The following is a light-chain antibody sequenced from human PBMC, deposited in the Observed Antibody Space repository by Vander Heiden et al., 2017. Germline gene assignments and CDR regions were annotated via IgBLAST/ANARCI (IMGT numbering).Light chain of an antibody. J-gene: IGKJ1*01. V-gene: IGKV1-8*01. CDR3: QQYDSYPQT. CDR2: AAS. CDR1: QGISSY. Sequence: IRMTQSPSSFSASTGDRVTITCRASQGISSYLAWYQQKPGKAPKLLIYAASTLQSGVPSRFSGSGSGTDFTLTISCLQSEDFATYYCQQYDSYPQTFGQGTKVEIK.